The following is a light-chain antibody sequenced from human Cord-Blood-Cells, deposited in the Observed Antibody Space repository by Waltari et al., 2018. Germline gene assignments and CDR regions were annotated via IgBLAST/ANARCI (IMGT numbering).Light chain of an antibody. J-gene: IGLJ2*01. Sequence: QSALTPPASVSGSPGRPITISCSGTSRNCGGYNYVSWSQQPPGKVPKLKIYDVSTRPAGVSNRCAGSKSGNTASLTISGLQAEDEADYYCSSYTSSSTVVFGGGTKLTVL. CDR3: SSYTSSSTVV. CDR2: DVS. CDR1: SRNCGGYNY. V-gene: IGLV2-14*01.